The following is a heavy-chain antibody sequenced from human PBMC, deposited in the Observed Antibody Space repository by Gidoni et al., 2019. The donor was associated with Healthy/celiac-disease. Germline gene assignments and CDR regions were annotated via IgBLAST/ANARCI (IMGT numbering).Heavy chain of an antibody. Sequence: GLEWIGSIYYSGSTYYNPSLKSRVTISVDTSKNQFSLKLSSVTAADTAVYYCARHGILGAAGTVDYWGQGTLVTVSS. V-gene: IGHV4-39*01. D-gene: IGHD6-13*01. CDR2: IYYSGST. J-gene: IGHJ4*02. CDR3: ARHGILGAAGTVDY.